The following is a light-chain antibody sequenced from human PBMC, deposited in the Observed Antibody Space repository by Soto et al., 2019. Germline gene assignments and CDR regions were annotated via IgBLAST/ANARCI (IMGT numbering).Light chain of an antibody. CDR3: QEYNSHSRYT. CDR1: QSISSW. Sequence: DIQMTQSPSTLSASVGDRVTITCRARQSISSWLAWYQQKPGKAPKLLIYTASRLESGVPSRFSGSGSGTEFTLTISSLQPDDFATYYCQEYNSHSRYTFGQGTKLEIK. V-gene: IGKV1-5*03. J-gene: IGKJ2*01. CDR2: TAS.